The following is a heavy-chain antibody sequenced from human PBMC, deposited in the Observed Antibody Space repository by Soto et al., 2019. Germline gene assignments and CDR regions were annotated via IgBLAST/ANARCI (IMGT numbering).Heavy chain of an antibody. J-gene: IGHJ5*02. CDR3: ARDSGLAAAGPRRGFDP. V-gene: IGHV3-21*01. Sequence: GGSLGLSCAASGFTFSSYSMNWVRQTPGKGLEWVSSMSSSRSYIYYADSVKGRFTISRDNAKNSLYLQMNSLRAEDTAVYYCARDSGLAAAGPRRGFDPWGQGTLVTVSS. CDR1: GFTFSSYS. CDR2: MSSSRSYI. D-gene: IGHD6-13*01.